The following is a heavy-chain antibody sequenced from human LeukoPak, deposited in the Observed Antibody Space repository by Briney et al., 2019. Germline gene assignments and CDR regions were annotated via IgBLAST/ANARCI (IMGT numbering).Heavy chain of an antibody. CDR3: ASFDSYLDNSGWLYYYYYYGMDV. D-gene: IGHD6-19*01. Sequence: TGGSLRLSCAASGFTFDDYAMHWVRQAPGKGLEWVSGISWNSGSIGYADSVKGRFTISRDNSKNTLYLQMNSLRAEDTAVYYCASFDSYLDNSGWLYYYYYYGMDVWGQGTTVTVSS. CDR1: GFTFDDYA. CDR2: ISWNSGSI. J-gene: IGHJ6*02. V-gene: IGHV3-9*01.